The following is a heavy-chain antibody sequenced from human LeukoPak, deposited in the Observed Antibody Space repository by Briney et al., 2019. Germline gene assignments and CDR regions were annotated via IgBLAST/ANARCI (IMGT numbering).Heavy chain of an antibody. D-gene: IGHD3-10*01. V-gene: IGHV3-11*04. CDR3: ARSPTMVPRFVGD. CDR2: ISSIGSTI. Sequence: TGGSLRLSCAASGFTFSDYYMSWIRQAPGKGLECVSYISSIGSTIYYADSVKGRFTISRDNAKNSLYLQMNSLRAEDPAVYYCARSPTMVPRFVGDWGQGTLVTVST. CDR1: GFTFSDYY. J-gene: IGHJ4*02.